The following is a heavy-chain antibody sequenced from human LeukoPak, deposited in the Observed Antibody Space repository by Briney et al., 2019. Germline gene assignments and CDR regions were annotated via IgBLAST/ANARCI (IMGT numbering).Heavy chain of an antibody. CDR3: ARQIAVVEPTDPNWFDS. Sequence: SETLSLTCTVSGGSISSYYWSWIRQPPGKGLEWIGYIYYSGSTNYNPSLKSRVTISVDTSKNQFSLSLTSVTAADTAVYYCARQIAVVEPTDPNWFDSWGQGTLVTVSS. V-gene: IGHV4-59*08. D-gene: IGHD2-21*01. J-gene: IGHJ5*01. CDR2: IYYSGST. CDR1: GGSISSYY.